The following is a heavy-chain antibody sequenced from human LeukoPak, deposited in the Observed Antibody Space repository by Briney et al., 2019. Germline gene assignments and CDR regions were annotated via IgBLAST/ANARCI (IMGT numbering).Heavy chain of an antibody. D-gene: IGHD5-12*01. CDR2: INSDGSST. CDR1: GFTFSSYC. CDR3: ARVNFGGYEDIDY. Sequence: GGSLRLSCAASGFTFSSYCMHWVRQAPGKGLVWVSRINSDGSSTSYADSVKGRFTISRDNAKNTLYLQMNSLRAKDTAVYYCARVNFGGYEDIDYWGQGTLVTVSS. V-gene: IGHV3-74*01. J-gene: IGHJ4*02.